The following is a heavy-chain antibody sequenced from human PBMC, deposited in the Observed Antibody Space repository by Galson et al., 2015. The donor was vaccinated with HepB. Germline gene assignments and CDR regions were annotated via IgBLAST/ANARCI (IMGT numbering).Heavy chain of an antibody. CDR1: GFTLSSYG. CDR3: AKCKGSYRGEAMDV. Sequence: SLRLSCAASGFTLSSYGMHWVRQAPGKGLEWVAIISYDGSNKYYADSVKGRFTISRDNSKNTLYLQMNSLRAEDTAVYYCAKCKGSYRGEAMDVWGTGTTVTVSS. D-gene: IGHD4-11*01. V-gene: IGHV3-30*18. J-gene: IGHJ6*03. CDR2: ISYDGSNK.